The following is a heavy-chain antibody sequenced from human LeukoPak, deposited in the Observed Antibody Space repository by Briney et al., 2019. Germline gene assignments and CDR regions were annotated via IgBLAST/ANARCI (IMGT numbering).Heavy chain of an antibody. CDR2: INHSGST. Sequence: SETLSLTCAVYGGSFSDDFWTWIRQTPGKGLEWIGKINHSGSTNYNLSLKSRATISVGTSKTQFSLKLSSVTAANTAVYYCARGVRDDLWTSQVYHDVFDIWGQGTMVTVST. J-gene: IGHJ3*02. CDR3: ARGVRDDLWTSQVYHDVFDI. D-gene: IGHD3-3*01. CDR1: GGSFSDDF. V-gene: IGHV4-34*01.